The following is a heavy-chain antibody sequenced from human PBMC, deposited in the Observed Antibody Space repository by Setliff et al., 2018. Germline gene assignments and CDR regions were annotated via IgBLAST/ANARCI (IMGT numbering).Heavy chain of an antibody. Sequence: SLRLSCVTSGFTFSTYWMHWVRQAPGQGLVWVARISTDGSSITYADSVKGRFTISRDNARNTLYLQMDSLTAEDTAVYYCARVGSKPQLGWFDPWGQGTLVTVS. J-gene: IGHJ5*02. CDR3: ARVGSKPQLGWFDP. CDR1: GFTFSTYW. CDR2: ISTDGSSI. V-gene: IGHV3-74*03. D-gene: IGHD1-26*01.